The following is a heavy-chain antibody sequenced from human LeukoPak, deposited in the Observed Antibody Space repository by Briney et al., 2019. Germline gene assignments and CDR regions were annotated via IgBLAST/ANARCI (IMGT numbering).Heavy chain of an antibody. CDR2: INPNSGGT. V-gene: IGHV1-2*02. J-gene: IGHJ4*02. CDR3: ARVLYYYDSSRYPRPLESTPDELYYFDY. CDR1: GYTFTGYY. Sequence: ASVKVSCKASGYTFTGYYMHWVRQAPGQGLEWMGWINPNSGGTNYAQKFQGRVTMTRDTSISTAHMDLSRLRSDDTAVYYCARVLYYYDSSRYPRPLESTPDELYYFDYWGQGTLVTVSS. D-gene: IGHD3-22*01.